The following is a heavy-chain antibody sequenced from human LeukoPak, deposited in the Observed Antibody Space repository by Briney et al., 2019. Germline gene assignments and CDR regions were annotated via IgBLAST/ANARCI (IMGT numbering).Heavy chain of an antibody. CDR2: MNPNSGNT. D-gene: IGHD4-23*01. V-gene: IGHV1-8*03. J-gene: IGHJ3*02. CDR1: GYTFTSYD. CDR3: ARWIYGGNSGSAFDI. Sequence: ASVKVSCKASGYTFTSYDIKWVRQATGHGLERMGWMNPNSGNTGYAQKFQGRVTITRNTSISTAYMELSSLRSEDTAVYYCARWIYGGNSGSAFDIWGQGTMVTVSS.